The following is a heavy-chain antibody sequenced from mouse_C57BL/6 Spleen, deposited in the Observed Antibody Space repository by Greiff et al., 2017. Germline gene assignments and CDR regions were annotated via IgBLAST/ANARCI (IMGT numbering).Heavy chain of an antibody. CDR2: ISSGGDYI. CDR1: GFTFSSYA. Sequence: DVMLVESGEGLVKPGGSLKLSCAASGFTFSSYAMSWVRQTPEKRLEWVAYISSGGDYIYYADTVKGRFTISRDNARNTLYLQMSSLKSEDTAMYYSTREESNYWYFDVWGTGTTVTVAS. V-gene: IGHV5-9-1*02. D-gene: IGHD2-5*01. J-gene: IGHJ1*03. CDR3: TREESNYWYFDV.